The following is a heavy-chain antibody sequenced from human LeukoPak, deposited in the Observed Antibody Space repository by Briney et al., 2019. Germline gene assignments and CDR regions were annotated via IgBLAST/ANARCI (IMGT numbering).Heavy chain of an antibody. CDR1: GGSISSSSYY. Sequence: SETLSLTCTVSGGSISSSSYYWGWIRQPPGKGLEWIGEINHSGSTNYNPSLKSRVTISVDTSKNQFSLKLSSVTAADTAVYYCARRFRATVSYYRGWFDPWGQGTLVTVSS. J-gene: IGHJ5*02. D-gene: IGHD4-17*01. CDR2: INHSGST. V-gene: IGHV4-39*07. CDR3: ARRFRATVSYYRGWFDP.